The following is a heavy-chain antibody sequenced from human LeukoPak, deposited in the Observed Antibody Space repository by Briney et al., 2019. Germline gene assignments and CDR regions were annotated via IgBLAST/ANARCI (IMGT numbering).Heavy chain of an antibody. V-gene: IGHV3-30*02. Sequence: PGGSLRLSCAASGFTFSSYGMHWVRQAPGKGLEWVAVIWYGGSNKYYADSVKGRFTISRDNSKNTLYLQMNSLRAEDTAMYYCAKDRHPLHCSSTSCYGSPPRDWGQGTLVTVSS. CDR3: AKDRHPLHCSSTSCYGSPPRD. CDR1: GFTFSSYG. CDR2: IWYGGSNK. D-gene: IGHD2-2*01. J-gene: IGHJ4*02.